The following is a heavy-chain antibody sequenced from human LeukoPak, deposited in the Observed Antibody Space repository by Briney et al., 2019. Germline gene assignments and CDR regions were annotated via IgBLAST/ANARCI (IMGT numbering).Heavy chain of an antibody. CDR1: GFTFSSYD. Sequence: GGSLRLSCAASGFTFSSYDMHWVRQATGKGLEWVSAIGTAGDTYYLGSVKGRFTISRENAKNSLYLQMNSLRAGDTAVYYCARASPYDSSGDAFDIWGQGTMVTVSS. V-gene: IGHV3-13*01. D-gene: IGHD3-22*01. CDR3: ARASPYDSSGDAFDI. CDR2: IGTAGDT. J-gene: IGHJ3*02.